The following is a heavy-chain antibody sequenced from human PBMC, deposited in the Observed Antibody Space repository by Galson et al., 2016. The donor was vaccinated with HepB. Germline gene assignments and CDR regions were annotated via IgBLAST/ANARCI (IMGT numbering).Heavy chain of an antibody. D-gene: IGHD2-2*01. J-gene: IGHJ5*02. CDR1: GFTFSSYA. Sequence: SLRLSCAASGFTFSSYAMSWFRQAPGKGLDWVSSISGGGDSTFYADSLKGRFSISRDNSKDTLYLQLNSLRADDTAVYYCAKGNIDYLPAAPYAWGQGTLVTVSS. CDR2: ISGGGDST. V-gene: IGHV3-23*01. CDR3: AKGNIDYLPAAPYA.